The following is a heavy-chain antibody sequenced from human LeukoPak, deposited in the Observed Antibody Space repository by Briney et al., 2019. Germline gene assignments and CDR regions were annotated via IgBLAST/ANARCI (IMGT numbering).Heavy chain of an antibody. D-gene: IGHD3-10*01. CDR3: ARDFGYYGSGSRGFVFDP. Sequence: KSSETLSLTCSVSGGSISSGSYYWSWIRQPAGRGLEWIGRIYTSGSTNYNPSLKSRVTISVDTSKNQFSLKLSSVTAADTAVYYCARDFGYYGSGSRGFVFDPWGRGTLVTVSS. V-gene: IGHV4-61*02. CDR2: IYTSGST. J-gene: IGHJ5*02. CDR1: GGSISSGSYY.